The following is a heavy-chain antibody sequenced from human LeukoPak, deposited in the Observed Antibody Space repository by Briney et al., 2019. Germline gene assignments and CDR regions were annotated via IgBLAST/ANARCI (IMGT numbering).Heavy chain of an antibody. Sequence: GRSLRLSCAASGFTFSSYGMHWVRQAPGKGLEWVAVISYDGSNKYYADSVKGRFTISRDNSKNTLYLQMNTLRAEDTAVYYCARVKVGSWDWFDPWGQGTLVTVSS. J-gene: IGHJ5*02. V-gene: IGHV3-30*03. CDR2: ISYDGSNK. CDR3: ARVKVGSWDWFDP. CDR1: GFTFSSYG. D-gene: IGHD1-26*01.